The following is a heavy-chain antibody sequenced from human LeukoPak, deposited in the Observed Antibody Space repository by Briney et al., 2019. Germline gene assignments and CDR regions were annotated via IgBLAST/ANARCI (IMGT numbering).Heavy chain of an antibody. J-gene: IGHJ3*02. D-gene: IGHD6-13*01. V-gene: IGHV5-51*01. CDR1: GYSFTSYW. CDR2: IYPGDSDT. Sequence: GESLKISCKGSGYSFTSYWIGWVRQMPGKGLELMGIIYPGDSDTRYGPSFQGQVTISADKSISTAYLQWSSLKASDTAMYYCARHGSSSWYSTHAFDIWGQGTMVTVSS. CDR3: ARHGSSSWYSTHAFDI.